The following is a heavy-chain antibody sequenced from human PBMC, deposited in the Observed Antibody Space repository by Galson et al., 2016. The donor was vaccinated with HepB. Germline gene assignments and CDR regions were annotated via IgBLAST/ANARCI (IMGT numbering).Heavy chain of an antibody. Sequence: SLRLSCAAAGFTFSNFAMTWVRHAPEKGLEWVSSTDIDGTPYYADSVKGRFTISRDNSKRTLYLQMNSLRVDDTALYYCAKGGISYATGIDLRGQGTLVTVSS. V-gene: IGHV3-23*01. CDR1: GFTFSNFA. CDR3: AKGGISYATGIDL. D-gene: IGHD1-14*01. CDR2: TDIDGTP. J-gene: IGHJ4*02.